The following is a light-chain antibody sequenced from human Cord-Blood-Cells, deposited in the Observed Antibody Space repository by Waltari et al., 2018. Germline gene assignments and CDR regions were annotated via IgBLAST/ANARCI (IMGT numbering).Light chain of an antibody. V-gene: IGKV1-5*01. CDR3: QQYNSYSYT. CDR2: DAS. Sequence: IQMTQSPSTLPASVGDRVPITCRASQSISSWLAWYQQKPGKAPKLLIYDASSLESGVPSRFSGSGSGTEFTLTISSLQPDDFATYYCQQYNSYSYTFGQGTKLEIK. CDR1: QSISSW. J-gene: IGKJ2*01.